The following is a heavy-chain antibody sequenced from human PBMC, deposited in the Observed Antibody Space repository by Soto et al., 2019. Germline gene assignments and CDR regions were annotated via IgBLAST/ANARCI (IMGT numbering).Heavy chain of an antibody. CDR2: ISGSGGST. CDR1: GFTFSSYS. CDR3: AKDWTAI. D-gene: IGHD2-21*02. V-gene: IGHV3-23*01. Sequence: EVQLLESGGDFVQPGGSVRISCAASGFTFSSYSMTWVRQAPGKGMEWVSTISGSGGSTYYKDSLKGRFTISRDNSKNTLYLQMNSLRAEDTAVYYCAKDWTAIWGQGTMVTVSS. J-gene: IGHJ3*02.